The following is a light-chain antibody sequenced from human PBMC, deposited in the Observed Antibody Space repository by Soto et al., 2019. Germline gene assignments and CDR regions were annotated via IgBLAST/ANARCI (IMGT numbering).Light chain of an antibody. V-gene: IGKV3-15*01. CDR2: GAS. CDR3: QQDNNWPPWT. J-gene: IGKJ1*01. Sequence: EIVMTQSPATLSVSPGARATLSCRASQSVSSNLAWYQQKPGQAPRLLIYGASTRATGIPARFSGSGSGTDFTLTISSLQSEDFAVYYCQQDNNWPPWTFGQGTKVEIK. CDR1: QSVSSN.